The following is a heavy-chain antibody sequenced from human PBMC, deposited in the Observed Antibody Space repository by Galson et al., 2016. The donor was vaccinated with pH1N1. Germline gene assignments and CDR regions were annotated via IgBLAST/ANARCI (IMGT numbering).Heavy chain of an antibody. J-gene: IGHJ6*04. Sequence: SLRLSCAASGLIFKNFAMHWVRQAPGKGLEWVAFIWMDGTGQKYADSVKGRFIISRDNSKNTLYLQMNSLGDEDTAIYYCTTDVDDPMDVWGIGTTVTVSP. V-gene: IGHV3-33*01. CDR1: GLIFKNFA. D-gene: IGHD5-12*01. CDR2: IWMDGTGQ. CDR3: TTDVDDPMDV.